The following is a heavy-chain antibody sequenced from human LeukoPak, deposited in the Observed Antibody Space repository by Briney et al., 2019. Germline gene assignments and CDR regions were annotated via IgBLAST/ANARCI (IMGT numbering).Heavy chain of an antibody. D-gene: IGHD1/OR15-1a*01. CDR3: ERGNKGFET. J-gene: IGHJ5*02. CDR1: GFTFSNFW. V-gene: IGHV3-74*01. Sequence: GGSLRLSCAASGFTFSNFWIHWVRQAPGERLVWVSRVDTTGNNTIYADSVKGRFTVSRDNAKHTVYLQMNSLRAEDTAVYYWERGNKGFETWGQGALFTPSP. CDR2: VDTTGNNT.